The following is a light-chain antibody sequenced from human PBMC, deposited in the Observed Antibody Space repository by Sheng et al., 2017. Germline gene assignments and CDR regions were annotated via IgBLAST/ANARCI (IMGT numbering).Light chain of an antibody. Sequence: DIQMTQSPSSVSASVGDRVTISCRASRDISSWLAWYQQRPGKAPKLLIYAASTLQSGVPSRFSGSGSGTDYTLTITSLQPEDFATYYCQQANSFPLMTFGPRTKVVYQT. CDR1: RDISSW. CDR2: AAS. CDR3: QQANSFPLMT. J-gene: IGKJ3*01. V-gene: IGKV1-12*01.